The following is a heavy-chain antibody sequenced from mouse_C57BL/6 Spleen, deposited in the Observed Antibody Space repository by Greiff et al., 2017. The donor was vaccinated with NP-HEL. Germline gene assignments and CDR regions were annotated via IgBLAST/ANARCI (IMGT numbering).Heavy chain of an antibody. D-gene: IGHD1-1*01. CDR2: IDPSDSYT. Sequence: VQLQQSGAELVMPGASVKLSCKASGYTFTSYWMHWVKQRPGQGLEWIGEIDPSDSYTNYNQKFKGKSTLTVDKSSSTAYMQLSSLTSEDAAVYYCARGYYDYAMDYWGQGTSVTVSS. V-gene: IGHV1-69*01. CDR3: ARGYYDYAMDY. CDR1: GYTFTSYW. J-gene: IGHJ4*01.